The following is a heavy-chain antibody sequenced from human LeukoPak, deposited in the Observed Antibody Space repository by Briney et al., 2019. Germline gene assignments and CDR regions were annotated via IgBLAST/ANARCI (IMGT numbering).Heavy chain of an antibody. CDR3: ARQTGSGLFILP. V-gene: IGHV4-59*08. CDR1: GGSITHYY. CDR2: IHSSGSA. J-gene: IGHJ4*02. D-gene: IGHD3-10*01. Sequence: SETLSLTCTVSGGSITHYYWSWIRQSPGKGLEWIGYIHSSGSANYNPSLKSRLTMSVDTSKNQFSLKLTSVTAADTAVYYCARQTGSGLFILPGGQGTLVTVSS.